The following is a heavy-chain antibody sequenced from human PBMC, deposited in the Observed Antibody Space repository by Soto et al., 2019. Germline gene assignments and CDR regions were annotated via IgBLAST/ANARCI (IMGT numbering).Heavy chain of an antibody. CDR1: GGTFSSYT. J-gene: IGHJ6*02. CDR2: IIPILGIA. CDR3: ARDKYGSEHYYYYGMDV. D-gene: IGHD3-10*01. Sequence: SVKASCKASGGTFSSYTISWVRQAPGQGLEWMGRIIPILGIANYAQKFQGRVTITADKSTSTAYMELSSLRSEDTAVYYCARDKYGSEHYYYYGMDVWGQGTTVTVSS. V-gene: IGHV1-69*04.